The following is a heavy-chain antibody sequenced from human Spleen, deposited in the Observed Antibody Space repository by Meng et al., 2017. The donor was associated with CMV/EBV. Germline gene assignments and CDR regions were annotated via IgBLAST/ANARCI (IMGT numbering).Heavy chain of an antibody. J-gene: IGHJ4*02. CDR3: ARDLVSSVYTYGLDY. Sequence: GGSLRLSCAASGFTFSNYAMSWVRQAPGKGLEWVSAISSGGGSTYYADSGKGRFTISRDNSKNPLYLQMSSLRAEDTAVYYCARDLVSSVYTYGLDYWGQGTLVTVSS. CDR2: ISSGGGST. D-gene: IGHD5-18*01. V-gene: IGHV3-23*01. CDR1: GFTFSNYA.